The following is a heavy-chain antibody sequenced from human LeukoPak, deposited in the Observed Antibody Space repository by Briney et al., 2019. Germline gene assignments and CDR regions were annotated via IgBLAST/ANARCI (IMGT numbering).Heavy chain of an antibody. J-gene: IGHJ4*02. CDR2: ISAYNGNT. Sequence: GASVKVSCKASGYTFTSYGISWVRQAPGQGREWMGWISAYNGNTNYAQKLQGRVTMTTDTSTSTAYMELRSLRSDDTAVYYCARVWSGYYEGPFDYWGQGTLVTVSS. CDR3: ARVWSGYYEGPFDY. V-gene: IGHV1-18*01. CDR1: GYTFTSYG. D-gene: IGHD3-3*01.